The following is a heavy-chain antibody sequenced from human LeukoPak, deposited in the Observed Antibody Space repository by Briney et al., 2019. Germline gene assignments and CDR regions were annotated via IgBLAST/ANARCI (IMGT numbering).Heavy chain of an antibody. D-gene: IGHD6-19*01. CDR1: GGSISSYY. CDR2: IYYSGST. CDR3: ARGRITSGWHDAIDI. Sequence: SETLSLTCTVSGGSISSYYWSWIRQPPGKGLEWIGYIYYSGSTNYNPSLKSRVTISVDTSKNQFSLKLSSVTAADTAVYYCARGRITSGWHDAIDIWGQGTMVTVSS. J-gene: IGHJ3*02. V-gene: IGHV4-59*01.